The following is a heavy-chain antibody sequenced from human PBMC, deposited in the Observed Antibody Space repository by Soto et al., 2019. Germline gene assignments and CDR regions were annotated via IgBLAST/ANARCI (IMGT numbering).Heavy chain of an antibody. V-gene: IGHV3-21*01. Sequence: EVQLLESGGGLVQPGGSLRLSCAASGFTFSSYSMNWVRQAPGKGLEWVSSISSSSSYIYYADSVKGRFTISRDNAKNSLYLQMNSLRAEDTAVYYCARDPDSSGWYNYYYYYGMDVWGQGTTVTVSS. CDR3: ARDPDSSGWYNYYYYYGMDV. D-gene: IGHD6-19*01. J-gene: IGHJ6*02. CDR2: ISSSSSYI. CDR1: GFTFSSYS.